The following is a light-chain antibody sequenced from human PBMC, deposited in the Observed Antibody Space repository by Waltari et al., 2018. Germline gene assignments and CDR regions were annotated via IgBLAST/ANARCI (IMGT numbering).Light chain of an antibody. J-gene: IGKJ2*01. V-gene: IGKV3-15*01. CDR2: DTW. Sequence: EVVLTQSPVTLSVSPGERATLSCRASRNVGTTLAWYQQKPGQGPSLPIYDTWKRATKVPARFSGSGSGTEFTLTISGLQSEDFGVYYCHQYNYWPPAYTFGQGTKLEIK. CDR3: HQYNYWPPAYT. CDR1: RNVGTT.